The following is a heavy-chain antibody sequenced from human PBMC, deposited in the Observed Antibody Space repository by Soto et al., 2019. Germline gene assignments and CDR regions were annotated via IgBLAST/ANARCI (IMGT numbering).Heavy chain of an antibody. D-gene: IGHD5-12*01. V-gene: IGHV1-3*01. CDR2: INAGNGNT. Sequence: ASVKVSCKASGYTFTSYAMHWVRHAPGQRLEWMGWINAGNGNTKYSQKFQGRVTITRDTSASTAYMELSSLRSEDTAVYYCAREGDGYNWDYYYYYGMDVWGQGTTVTVSS. J-gene: IGHJ6*02. CDR1: GYTFTSYA. CDR3: AREGDGYNWDYYYYYGMDV.